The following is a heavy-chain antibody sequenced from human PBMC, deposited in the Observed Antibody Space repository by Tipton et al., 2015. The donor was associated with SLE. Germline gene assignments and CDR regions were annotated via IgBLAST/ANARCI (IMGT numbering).Heavy chain of an antibody. J-gene: IGHJ4*02. V-gene: IGHV4-4*07. CDR2: IYPSGST. CDR1: GDSIRSHY. Sequence: GLVKPSETLSVTCTVSGDSIRSHYWSWIRQPAGKGLEWIGRIYPSGSTNYNPSLKSRLTMSVDTSKNQLSLKLTSVTAADTAVYYCARMSVTPLAVFDYWGQGTLVTVSS. CDR3: ARMSVTPLAVFDY. D-gene: IGHD4-17*01.